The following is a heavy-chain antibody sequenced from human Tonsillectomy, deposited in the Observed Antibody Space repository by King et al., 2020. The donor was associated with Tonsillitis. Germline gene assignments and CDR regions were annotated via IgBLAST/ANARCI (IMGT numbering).Heavy chain of an antibody. Sequence: QLQLQESGPGLVKPSETLSLTCTVSGYSISSGYYWGRIRQPPGKGLEWIWSNYHSGRTYYNPSLKSRVTISVDTSKNQFPLKLSSVAAADPAVYYCARVGDSSGYSHGFDYWGQGTLVTVSS. D-gene: IGHD3-22*01. CDR3: ARVGDSSGYSHGFDY. CDR2: NYHSGRT. CDR1: GYSISSGYY. J-gene: IGHJ4*02. V-gene: IGHV4-38-2*02.